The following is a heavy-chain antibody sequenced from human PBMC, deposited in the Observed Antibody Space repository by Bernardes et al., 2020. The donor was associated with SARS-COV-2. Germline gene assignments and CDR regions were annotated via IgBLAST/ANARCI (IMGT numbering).Heavy chain of an antibody. CDR3: ASLLVLLWFREPGDYYYGMDV. CDR2: ISSSSSYI. Sequence: GGSLRLSCAASGFTFSSYSMNWVRQAPGKGLEWVSSISSSSSYIYYADSVKGRFTISRDNAKNSLYLQMNSLRAEDTAVYYCASLLVLLWFREPGDYYYGMDVWGQGTTVTVSS. CDR1: GFTFSSYS. J-gene: IGHJ6*02. D-gene: IGHD3-10*01. V-gene: IGHV3-21*01.